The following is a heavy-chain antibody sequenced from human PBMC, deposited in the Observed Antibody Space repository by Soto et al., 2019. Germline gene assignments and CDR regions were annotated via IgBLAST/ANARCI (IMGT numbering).Heavy chain of an antibody. CDR3: AREPQTGEPNDAFDI. CDR2: TYYRSKWYN. CDR1: GDSVSSNSAA. V-gene: IGHV6-1*01. J-gene: IGHJ3*02. D-gene: IGHD7-27*01. Sequence: SQTLSLTCAISGDSVSSNSAAWNWIRQSPSRGLEWLGRTYYRSKWYNDYAVSVKSRITINPDTSKNQFSLQLNSVTPGDTGCDYCAREPQTGEPNDAFDIWGQGTMVTVSS.